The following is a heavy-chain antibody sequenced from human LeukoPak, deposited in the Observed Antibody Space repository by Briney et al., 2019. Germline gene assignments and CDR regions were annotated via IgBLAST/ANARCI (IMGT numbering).Heavy chain of an antibody. Sequence: SETLSLTCTVSGGSISSSSYYWGWIRQPPGKGLEWIGSIYYSGSTYYNPSLKSRVTISVDTSKNQFSLKLSSVTAADTAVYYCARERHFDWLEYFDYWGQGTLVTVSS. CDR3: ARERHFDWLEYFDY. J-gene: IGHJ4*02. D-gene: IGHD3-9*01. V-gene: IGHV4-39*07. CDR2: IYYSGST. CDR1: GGSISSSSYY.